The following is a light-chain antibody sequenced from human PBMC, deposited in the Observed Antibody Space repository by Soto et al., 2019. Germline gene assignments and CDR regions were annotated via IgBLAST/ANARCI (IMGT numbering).Light chain of an antibody. V-gene: IGKV1-5*03. CDR1: QSISSW. CDR3: QHYNDFPWT. Sequence: DIQMTQSPSTLSASVGDRVTITCRASQSISSWLAWYQQRPGKAPNLLIYKASSVQSGVPSRFSGSGSGTESTLTISSLQPDDFATYYCQHYNDFPWTFGQGTKVEVK. CDR2: KAS. J-gene: IGKJ1*01.